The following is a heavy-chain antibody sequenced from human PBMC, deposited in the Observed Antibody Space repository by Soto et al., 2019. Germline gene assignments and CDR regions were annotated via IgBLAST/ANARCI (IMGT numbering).Heavy chain of an antibody. V-gene: IGHV3-7*05. J-gene: IGHJ4*02. Sequence: EVQLGESGGGLVQPGESLRLSCVASGFALSNYWINWVRQAPGKGLEWVANIKQDGSEKNYVDSVKGRFTISRDNARNSLYLQMNSLRAEDTAAYYCATETSTWGCWGQGTLVTVSS. CDR2: IKQDGSEK. D-gene: IGHD7-27*01. CDR1: GFALSNYW. CDR3: ATETSTWGC.